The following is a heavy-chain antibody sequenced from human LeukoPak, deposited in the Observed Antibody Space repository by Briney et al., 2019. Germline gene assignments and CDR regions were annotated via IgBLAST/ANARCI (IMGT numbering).Heavy chain of an antibody. V-gene: IGHV4-34*01. CDR3: ARDSYGDYHFDY. D-gene: IGHD4-17*01. J-gene: IGHJ4*02. CDR2: INHSGST. Sequence: SETLSLTCAVYGGSFSGYYWSWIRQPPGKGLEWIGEINHSGSTNYNPSLKSRVTISVDTSKNQFSLKLSSVTAADTAVYYCARDSYGDYHFDYWGQGTLVTVSS. CDR1: GGSFSGYY.